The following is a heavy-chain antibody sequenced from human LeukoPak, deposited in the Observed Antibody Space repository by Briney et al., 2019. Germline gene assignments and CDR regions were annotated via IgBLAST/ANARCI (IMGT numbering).Heavy chain of an antibody. CDR3: ARSAPYSSGWPDY. CDR2: ISAYNGNT. Sequence: ASVKVSCKASGYTFTSYGISWVRQAPGQGLEWMGWISAYNGNTNYAQKLQGRVTMTTDTSTSTAYVELRSLRSDDTAVYYCARSAPYSSGWPDYWGQGTLVTVSS. CDR1: GYTFTSYG. V-gene: IGHV1-18*01. J-gene: IGHJ4*02. D-gene: IGHD6-19*01.